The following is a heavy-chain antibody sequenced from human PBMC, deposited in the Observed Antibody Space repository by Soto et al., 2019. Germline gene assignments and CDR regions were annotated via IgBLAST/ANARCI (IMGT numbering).Heavy chain of an antibody. V-gene: IGHV3-23*04. CDR2: ITGSGGST. Sequence: EVQLVESGGGLVQPGGSLRLSCAASGFTFSSYAMRWVRQAPGKGLEWVSAITGSGGSTYYADSVKGRFTISRDNSKNTLHLQMNSLRTEDTAVYYCAKGGESSGWSFDYWGQGTLVTVSS. D-gene: IGHD6-19*01. CDR1: GFTFSSYA. J-gene: IGHJ4*02. CDR3: AKGGESSGWSFDY.